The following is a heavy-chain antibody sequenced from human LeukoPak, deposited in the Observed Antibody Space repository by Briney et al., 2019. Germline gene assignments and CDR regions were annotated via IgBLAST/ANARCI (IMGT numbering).Heavy chain of an antibody. CDR1: GYTFTGYY. V-gene: IGHV1-2*02. CDR2: INPNSGGT. Sequence: VASVKVSCKASGYTFTGYYMHWVRQAPGQGLEWMGWINPNSGGTNYAQKLQGRVTMTTDTSTSTAYMELRSLRSEDTAVYYCARGSVVIGFDPWGQGTLVTVSS. J-gene: IGHJ5*02. CDR3: ARGSVVIGFDP. D-gene: IGHD3-22*01.